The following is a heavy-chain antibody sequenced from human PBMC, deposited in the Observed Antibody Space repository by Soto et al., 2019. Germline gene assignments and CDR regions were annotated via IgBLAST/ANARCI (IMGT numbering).Heavy chain of an antibody. CDR1: GGSINNNYYY. CDR2: ISYTGTT. CDR3: ASQKLDDPEFFDY. Sequence: SETLSLTCTVSGGSINNNYYYWGWVRQPPGKGLEWIASISYTGTTYYSPSLKNRVAKSIDTSRNQFSLKLTSVTAADTAMYFCASQKLDDPEFFDYWGQGILVTVSS. D-gene: IGHD1-7*01. V-gene: IGHV4-39*01. J-gene: IGHJ4*02.